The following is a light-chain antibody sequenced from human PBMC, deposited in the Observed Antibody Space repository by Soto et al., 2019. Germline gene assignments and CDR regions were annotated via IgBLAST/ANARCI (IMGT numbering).Light chain of an antibody. CDR2: DNN. Sequence: QSVLTQPSSMSAAPGQKVTISCSGSSSNVGNNFVSWYQQLPGTAPKLLIFDNNQRPSGIPDRFFGSKSGSSATLGITGPQTGDEAVYYCATWDSKLNAVVFGGGTKVTVL. CDR3: ATWDSKLNAVV. V-gene: IGLV1-51*01. J-gene: IGLJ2*01. CDR1: SSNVGNNF.